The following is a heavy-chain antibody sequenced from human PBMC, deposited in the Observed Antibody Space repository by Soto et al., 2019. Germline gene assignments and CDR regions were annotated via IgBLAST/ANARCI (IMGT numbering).Heavy chain of an antibody. Sequence: PSETLSLTCTVSGGSISGYYWSWIRQPPGKGLEWIGYIYYTGSTYYNPSLKSRVTISLDTSRNQFSLKLTSVTAADTAVYYCARGGGKNYFAPWGREPLVTVPS. CDR3: ARGGGKNYFAP. V-gene: IGHV4-59*01. CDR2: IYYTGST. D-gene: IGHD1-7*01. J-gene: IGHJ5*02. CDR1: GGSISGYY.